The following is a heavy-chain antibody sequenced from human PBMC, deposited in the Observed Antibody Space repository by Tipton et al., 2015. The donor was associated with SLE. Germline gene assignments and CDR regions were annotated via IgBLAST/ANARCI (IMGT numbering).Heavy chain of an antibody. CDR1: GGSISSYY. CDR2: IYYSGST. Sequence: TLSLTCTVSGGSISSYYWSWIRQPPGKGLEWIGYIYYSGSTYYNPSLKSRVTISVDTSKNQFSLKLSSVTAADTAVYYCARGDYYYGMDVWGQGTTVTVSS. J-gene: IGHJ6*02. V-gene: IGHV4-59*12. CDR3: ARGDYYYGMDV.